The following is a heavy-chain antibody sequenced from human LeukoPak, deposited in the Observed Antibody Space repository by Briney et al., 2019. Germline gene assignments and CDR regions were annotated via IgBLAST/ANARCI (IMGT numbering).Heavy chain of an antibody. CDR1: GYSISSGYY. CDR3: ARVRYGSGSYYMFVGWFDP. Sequence: SETLSLTCTASGYSISSGYYWGWIRQPPGKGLEWIGSIYHSGSTYYNPSLKSRVTISVDTSKNQFSLKLSSVTAADTAVYYCARVRYGSGSYYMFVGWFDPWGQGTLVTVSS. CDR2: IYHSGST. D-gene: IGHD3-10*01. J-gene: IGHJ5*02. V-gene: IGHV4-38-2*02.